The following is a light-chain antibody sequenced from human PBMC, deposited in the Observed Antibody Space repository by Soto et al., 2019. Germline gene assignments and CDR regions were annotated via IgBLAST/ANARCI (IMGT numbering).Light chain of an antibody. CDR1: SSGVGGYNY. CDR3: SSYTSSSTPYV. Sequence: QSALTQPASVSGSPGQSITISCTGTSSGVGGYNYVSWYQQHPGKAPKLMIYEVSNRPSGVSNRFSGSKSGNTASLTTSGLQAEDEADYYCSSYTSSSTPYVFGPGTKVTVL. J-gene: IGLJ1*01. V-gene: IGLV2-14*01. CDR2: EVS.